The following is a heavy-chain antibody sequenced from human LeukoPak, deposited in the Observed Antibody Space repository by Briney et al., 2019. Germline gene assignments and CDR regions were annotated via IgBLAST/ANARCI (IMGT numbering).Heavy chain of an antibody. CDR3: ARLVRYCSTNSCYPFDF. CDR1: GGSISSGGYY. D-gene: IGHD2-2*01. CDR2: ICYSGST. Sequence: SQTLSLTCTVSGGSISSGGYYWSWIRQHPGKGLEWIGYICYSGSTYYNPSLKSRVTISVDTSKNQFSLKLSSVTAADTAVYYCARLVRYCSTNSCYPFDFWGQGTLVTVSS. V-gene: IGHV4-31*03. J-gene: IGHJ4*02.